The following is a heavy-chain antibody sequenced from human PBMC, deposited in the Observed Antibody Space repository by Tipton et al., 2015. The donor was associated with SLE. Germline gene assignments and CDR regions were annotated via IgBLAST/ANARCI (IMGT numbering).Heavy chain of an antibody. J-gene: IGHJ2*01. CDR2: INPSGGST. Sequence: QSGAEVKKPGASVKVSCKASGYTFTSYYMHWVRQAPGQGLEWMGIINPSGGSTSYAQKFQGRVTMTRDTSTSTVYMELSSLRSEDTAVDYCARDLGTSVGHWYFDLWGRCTLVTVSS. D-gene: IGHD2-2*01. CDR1: GYTFTSYY. V-gene: IGHV1-46*01. CDR3: ARDLGTSVGHWYFDL.